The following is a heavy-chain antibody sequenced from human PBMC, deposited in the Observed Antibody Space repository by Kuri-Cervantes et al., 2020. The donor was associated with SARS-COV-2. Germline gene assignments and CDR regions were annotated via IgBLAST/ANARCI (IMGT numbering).Heavy chain of an antibody. V-gene: IGHV3-48*02. CDR1: GFTFSSYS. CDR2: ISSSSSTI. CDR3: ARGRVGYCSGGSCYLTFDY. J-gene: IGHJ4*02. D-gene: IGHD2-15*01. Sequence: LSLTCAASGFTFSSYSMNWVRQAPGKGLEWVSSISSSSSTIYYADSVKGRFTISRDNAKNSLYLQMNSLRDEDTAVYYCARGRVGYCSGGSCYLTFDYWGQGTLVTVSS.